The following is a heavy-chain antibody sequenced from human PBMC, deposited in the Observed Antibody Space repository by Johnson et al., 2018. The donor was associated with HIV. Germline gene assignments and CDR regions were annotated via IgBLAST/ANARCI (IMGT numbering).Heavy chain of an antibody. D-gene: IGHD3-10*01. CDR1: GFTFSDYY. CDR3: AKDREGSMITMVRGAHDAFDI. CDR2: ISSSGSTI. V-gene: IGHV3-11*01. Sequence: QVQLVESGGGLVQPGGSLRLSCAASGFTFSDYYMSWIRQAPGKGLEWVSYISSSGSTIYYADSVKGRFTISRDNAKNTLYLQMNSLRAEDTALYYCAKDREGSMITMVRGAHDAFDIWGQGTMVTVSS. J-gene: IGHJ3*02.